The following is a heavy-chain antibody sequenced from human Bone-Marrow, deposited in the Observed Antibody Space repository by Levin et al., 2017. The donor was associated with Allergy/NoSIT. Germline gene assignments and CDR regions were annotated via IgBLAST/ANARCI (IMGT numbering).Heavy chain of an antibody. Sequence: SQTLSLTCTVSGGSIRSTYYYWGWIRQPPGEGLEWIGSIHHIGSTYYNPSLKSRVTTSVDTSKNQFSLKITSVTAADTAVYYCANHNDFWSGFFDPWGQGALVTVSS. CDR1: GGSIRSTYYY. CDR2: IHHIGST. D-gene: IGHD3-3*01. CDR3: ANHNDFWSGFFDP. V-gene: IGHV4-39*07. J-gene: IGHJ5*02.